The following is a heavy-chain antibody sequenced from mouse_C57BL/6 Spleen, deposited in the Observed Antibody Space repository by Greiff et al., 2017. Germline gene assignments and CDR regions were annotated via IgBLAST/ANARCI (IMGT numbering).Heavy chain of an antibody. CDR1: GYAFSSYW. CDR3: ASPSGDPYYFDY. J-gene: IGHJ2*01. V-gene: IGHV1-80*01. CDR2: IYPGDGDT. Sequence: QVQLQESGAELVKPGASVKISCKASGYAFSSYWMNWVKQRPGKGLEWIGQIYPGDGDTNYNGKFKGKATLTADTSSSTAYMQLSSLTSEDSAVYSCASPSGDPYYFDYWGQGTTLTVSS.